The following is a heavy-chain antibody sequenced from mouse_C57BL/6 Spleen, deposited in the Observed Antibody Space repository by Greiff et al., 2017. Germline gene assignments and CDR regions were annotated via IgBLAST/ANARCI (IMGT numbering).Heavy chain of an antibody. Sequence: QLQQSGPELVKPGASVKISCKASGYSFTDYNMNWVKQSNGKSLEWIGVINPNYGTTSYNQKFKGKATLTVDQSSSTAYMQLNSLTSEDSAVYYCARWDYYGSSPYWYFDVWGTGTTVTVSS. D-gene: IGHD1-1*01. CDR3: ARWDYYGSSPYWYFDV. V-gene: IGHV1-39*01. CDR2: INPNYGTT. J-gene: IGHJ1*03. CDR1: GYSFTDYN.